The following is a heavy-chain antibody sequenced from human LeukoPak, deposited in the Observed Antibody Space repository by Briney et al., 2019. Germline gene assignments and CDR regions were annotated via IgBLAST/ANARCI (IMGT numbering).Heavy chain of an antibody. CDR1: GGSISSYY. D-gene: IGHD2-21*02. CDR2: IYYSGST. V-gene: IGHV4-59*01. J-gene: IGHJ4*02. Sequence: SETLSLTCTVSGGSISSYYWSWIRQPPGKGLEWIGYIYYSGSTNYNPSLKSRVTISVDTSKNQFSLKLSSATAADTAVYYCARTYCGGDCPFDYWGQGTLVTVSS. CDR3: ARTYCGGDCPFDY.